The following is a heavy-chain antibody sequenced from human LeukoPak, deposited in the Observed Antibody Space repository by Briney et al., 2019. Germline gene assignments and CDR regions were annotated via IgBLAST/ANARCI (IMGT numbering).Heavy chain of an antibody. CDR1: GGSISSYY. Sequence: PSETLSLTCTVSGGSISSYYWSWIRQPPGKGLEWIGYIYYSGSTNYNPSLKSRVSISVDTSKNQFSLKLSSVTAADTAVYYCAGRGRRYYFDYWGQGTLVTVSS. V-gene: IGHV4-59*01. CDR2: IYYSGST. J-gene: IGHJ4*02. CDR3: AGRGRRYYFDY. D-gene: IGHD6-6*01.